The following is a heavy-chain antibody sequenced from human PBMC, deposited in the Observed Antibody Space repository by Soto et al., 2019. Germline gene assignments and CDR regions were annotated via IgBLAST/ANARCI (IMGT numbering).Heavy chain of an antibody. CDR1: GFTFTNHN. D-gene: IGHD2-21*01. CDR2: ISSSSSFR. V-gene: IGHV3-21*02. Sequence: EVQPVESGGGLVKLGGSLRLSCAASGFTFTNHNMNWVRQAPGKGLEWVSSISSSSSFRNYADSVKGRFSISRDNDKNLVYLQMDSLRAEDTAVYYCARDPPLSVLVVVATDDFWGQGTLVTVSS. CDR3: ARDPPLSVLVVVATDDF. J-gene: IGHJ4*02.